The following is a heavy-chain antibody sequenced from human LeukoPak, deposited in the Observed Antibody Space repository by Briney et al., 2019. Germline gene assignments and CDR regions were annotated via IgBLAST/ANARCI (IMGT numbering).Heavy chain of an antibody. V-gene: IGHV5-51*01. CDR1: GYSFTSYW. CDR3: AREGRDGFRTIDY. D-gene: IGHD5-24*01. CDR2: IYPGDSDT. J-gene: IGHJ4*02. Sequence: GESLKISFQASGYSFTSYWIGWVRQMPGKGLGWMGVIYPGDSDTRYSPSFQGQVTISADKSFSTAYLQWSSLKASDTAIYYCAREGRDGFRTIDYWGQGTLVTVSS.